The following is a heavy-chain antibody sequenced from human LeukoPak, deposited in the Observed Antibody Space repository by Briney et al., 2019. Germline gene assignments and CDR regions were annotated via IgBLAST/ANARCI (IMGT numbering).Heavy chain of an antibody. CDR3: ARVMGSGRPNGINWFDP. D-gene: IGHD1-26*01. CDR1: GFTFSSYS. V-gene: IGHV3-21*01. CDR2: ISSSSSYI. J-gene: IGHJ5*02. Sequence: PGGSLRLSCAASGFTFSSYSMNWVRQAPGKGLEWVSSISSSSSYIYYADSVKGRFTISRDNAKNSLYLQMNSLRAEDTAVYYCARVMGSGRPNGINWFDPWGQGTLVTVSS.